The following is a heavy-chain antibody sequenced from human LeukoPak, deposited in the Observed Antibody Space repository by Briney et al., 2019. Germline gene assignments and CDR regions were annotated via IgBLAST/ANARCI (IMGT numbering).Heavy chain of an antibody. D-gene: IGHD4-11*01. J-gene: IGHJ5*02. CDR3: ARGVRGDYSNWFDP. V-gene: IGHV1-18*01. Sequence: ASVKVSCKASGYTFTSYGISWVRQAPGQGLEWMGWISAYNGNTNYAQKLKGRVTMTTDTSTSTAYMELRSLRSDDTAVYCCARGVRGDYSNWFDPWGQGTLVTVSS. CDR2: ISAYNGNT. CDR1: GYTFTSYG.